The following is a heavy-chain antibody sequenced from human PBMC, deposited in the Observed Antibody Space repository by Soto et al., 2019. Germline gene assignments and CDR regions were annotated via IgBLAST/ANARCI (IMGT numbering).Heavy chain of an antibody. D-gene: IGHD3-9*01. CDR2: INHSGST. CDR3: GRYFDCPSLFYI. J-gene: IGHJ3*02. CDR1: GGFFSGYY. Sequence: SEALSLPWAGYGGFFSGYYWSWIRQPPGKGLEWIGEINHSGSTNYNPSLKSRVTISVDTSKNQFSLKLSSVTAADTAIYYCGRYFDCPSLFYISGPRTTVTVSS. V-gene: IGHV4-34*01.